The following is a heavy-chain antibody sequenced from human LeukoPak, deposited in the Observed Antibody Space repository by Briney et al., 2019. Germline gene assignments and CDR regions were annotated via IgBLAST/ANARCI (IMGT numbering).Heavy chain of an antibody. CDR1: GFTFSSYS. J-gene: IGHJ4*02. V-gene: IGHV3-7*01. CDR3: AREKALDY. CDR2: IKQDGSEK. Sequence: GGSLRLSCAASGFTFSSYSMNWVRQAPGKGLEWVANIKQDGSEKYYVDSVKGRFTISRDNAKNSLYLQTNSLRAEDTALYYCAREKALDYWGQGTLVTVSS.